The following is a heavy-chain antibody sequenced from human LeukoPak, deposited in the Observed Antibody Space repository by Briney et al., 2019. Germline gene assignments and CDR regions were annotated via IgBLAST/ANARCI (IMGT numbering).Heavy chain of an antibody. CDR3: ARTMVRGVPVGMDV. Sequence: GVSVKVSCKASGYTFTSYDINWVRQATGQELEYMGWMNPESGNTGYAQQFQGRVTMTSTTSMNTFFLDLSSLRSEDTAIYYCARTMVRGVPVGMDVWGQGTTVTVSS. CDR2: MNPESGNT. D-gene: IGHD3-10*01. J-gene: IGHJ6*02. CDR1: GYTFTSYD. V-gene: IGHV1-8*01.